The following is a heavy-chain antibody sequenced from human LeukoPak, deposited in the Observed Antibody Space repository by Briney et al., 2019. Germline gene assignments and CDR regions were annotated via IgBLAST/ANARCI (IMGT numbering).Heavy chain of an antibody. CDR2: ISYTGNT. Sequence: SETLSLTCTVSGGSISPYFWSWIRQPPGKGLEWIGYISYTGNTNYNPSLKSRVTISVDTSKNQLSLQLTSVTAADTAVYYCARDYYRGVTNFDPWGQGTLVTVSS. V-gene: IGHV4-59*01. CDR1: GGSISPYF. CDR3: ARDYYRGVTNFDP. D-gene: IGHD3-10*01. J-gene: IGHJ5*02.